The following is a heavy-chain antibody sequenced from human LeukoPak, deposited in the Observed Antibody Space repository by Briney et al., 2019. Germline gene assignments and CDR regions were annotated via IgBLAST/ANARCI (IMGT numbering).Heavy chain of an antibody. J-gene: IGHJ4*02. CDR3: AKHSMDYGDYVGEDY. Sequence: PGGSLRLSCAASGFTFSSYWMSWVRQAPGKGLEWVANIKQDGSEKYYADSVKGRFTISRDNAKNSLYLQMNSLRAEDTAVYYCAKHSMDYGDYVGEDYWGQGTLVTVSS. V-gene: IGHV3-7*01. CDR2: IKQDGSEK. CDR1: GFTFSSYW. D-gene: IGHD4-17*01.